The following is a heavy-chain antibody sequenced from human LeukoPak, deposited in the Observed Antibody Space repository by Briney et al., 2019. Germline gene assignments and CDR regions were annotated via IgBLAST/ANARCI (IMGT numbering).Heavy chain of an antibody. J-gene: IGHJ3*02. CDR3: ARAGATHYGGNLIPLGRGYDAFDI. D-gene: IGHD4-23*01. V-gene: IGHV4-59*01. CDR2: IYYSGST. CDR1: GGSISSYY. Sequence: PSETLSLTCTVSGGSISSYYWSWIRQPPGKGLEWIGYIYYSGSTNYNPSLKSRVTISVDTSKNQFSLKLSSVTAADTAVYYCARAGATHYGGNLIPLGRGYDAFDIWGQGTMVTVSS.